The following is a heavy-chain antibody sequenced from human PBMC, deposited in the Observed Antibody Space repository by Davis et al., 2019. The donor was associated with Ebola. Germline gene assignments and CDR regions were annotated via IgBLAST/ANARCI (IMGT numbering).Heavy chain of an antibody. D-gene: IGHD5-18*01. CDR3: TRAHVDTDY. V-gene: IGHV3-21*04. CDR1: GFPFTTYT. J-gene: IGHJ4*02. Sequence: PGGSLRLSCAASGFPFTTYTINWVRQAPGKGLEWVSSISSYSDHIYYAGSVKGRFTISRDNAKNSLYLQMNSLKTEDTAVYYCTRAHVDTDYWGQGTLVTVSS. CDR2: ISSYSDHI.